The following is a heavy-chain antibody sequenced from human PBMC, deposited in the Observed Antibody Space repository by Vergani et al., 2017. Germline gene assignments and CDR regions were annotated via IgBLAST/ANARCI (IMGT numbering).Heavy chain of an antibody. V-gene: IGHV3-23*01. J-gene: IGHJ1*01. CDR1: GFTFDTYT. CDR2: ISSGGGDI. CDR3: TTLGGLDYLHGGYFEE. D-gene: IGHD3-16*01. Sequence: EVQLLESGGGLVQPGGSRRLSCAGAGFTFDTYTMAYVRQAPGKGLEWVATISSGGGDIFYADSVKGRFTISRDNSKNTLFLQMNSLKDEDTAVYYCTTLGGLDYLHGGYFEEWGRGTLV.